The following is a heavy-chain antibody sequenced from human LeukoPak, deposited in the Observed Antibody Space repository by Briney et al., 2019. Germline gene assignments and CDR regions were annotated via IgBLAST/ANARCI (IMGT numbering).Heavy chain of an antibody. D-gene: IGHD6-19*01. V-gene: IGHV4-59*08. J-gene: IGHJ1*01. Sequence: PSETLSLTCTVSGGSISSYYWSWIRQLPGKGLEWIGYIYYSGSTNYNPSLKSRVTISVDTSKNQFSLKLTSVTAADTGIYYCARTSGWYPEYFQNWGQGTLVTVSS. CDR3: ARTSGWYPEYFQN. CDR1: GGSISSYY. CDR2: IYYSGST.